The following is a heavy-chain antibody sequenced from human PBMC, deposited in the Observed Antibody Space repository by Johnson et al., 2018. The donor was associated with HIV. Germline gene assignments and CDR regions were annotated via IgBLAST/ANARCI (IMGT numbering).Heavy chain of an antibody. Sequence: VQLVESGGGLVKPGGSLRLSCAASGFTFDDCAMHWVRQAPGKGLEWVAVIWYDGSNKYYADSVKGRFTISRDNSKNTLYLQMNSLRAEDTAVYYCAKEEYYYDSSGYQMDAFDIWGRGTMVTVSS. CDR3: AKEEYYYDSSGYQMDAFDI. V-gene: IGHV3-33*06. D-gene: IGHD3-22*01. CDR1: GFTFDDCA. CDR2: IWYDGSNK. J-gene: IGHJ3*02.